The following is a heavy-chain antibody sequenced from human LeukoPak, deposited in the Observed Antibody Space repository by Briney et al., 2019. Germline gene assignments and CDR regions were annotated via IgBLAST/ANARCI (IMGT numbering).Heavy chain of an antibody. V-gene: IGHV3-30*02. CDR3: AKDGVPAARGWFDP. CDR2: IWYDGSNK. J-gene: IGHJ5*02. Sequence: PGGSLRLSCAASGFTFSSYGMHWVRQAPGKGLEWVAVIWYDGSNKYYADSVKGRFTISRDNSKNTLYLQMNSLRAEDTAVYYCAKDGVPAARGWFDPWGQGTLVTVSS. D-gene: IGHD2-2*01. CDR1: GFTFSSYG.